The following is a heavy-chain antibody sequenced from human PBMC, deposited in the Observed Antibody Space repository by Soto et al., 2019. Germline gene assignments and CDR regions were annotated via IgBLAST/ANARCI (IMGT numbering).Heavy chain of an antibody. D-gene: IGHD3-3*01. Sequence: ASVKVSCKASGGTFSSYAISWVRQAPGQGLEWMGGIIPIFGTANYAQKFQGRVTITADESTSTAYMELSSLRSEDTAVYYCATGLRKLRFLEWLLEAWFDPWGQGTLVTVSS. CDR2: IIPIFGTA. J-gene: IGHJ5*02. CDR1: GGTFSSYA. V-gene: IGHV1-69*13. CDR3: ATGLRKLRFLEWLLEAWFDP.